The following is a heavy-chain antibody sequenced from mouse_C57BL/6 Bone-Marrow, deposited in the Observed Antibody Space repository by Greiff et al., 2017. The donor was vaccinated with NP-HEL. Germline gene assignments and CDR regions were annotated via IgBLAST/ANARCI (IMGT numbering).Heavy chain of an antibody. CDR3: ARHGIYYGNQKDYFDY. V-gene: IGHV1-62-2*01. CDR1: GYTFTEYT. CDR2: FYPGGGSI. Sequence: QVQLQQSGAELVKPGASVKLSCKASGYTFTEYTIHWVKQRSGQGLEWIGWFYPGGGSIKYNEKFKDKATLLAGKSTSTVDMELSRLTSEDSAVYFCARHGIYYGNQKDYFDYWGQGTTLTVSS. J-gene: IGHJ2*01. D-gene: IGHD2-1*01.